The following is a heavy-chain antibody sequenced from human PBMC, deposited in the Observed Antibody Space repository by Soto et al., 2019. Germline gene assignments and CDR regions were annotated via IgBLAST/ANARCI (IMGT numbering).Heavy chain of an antibody. CDR3: ARLAFSGGFYWFDP. CDR1: GGSISSSY. Sequence: PSETLSLTCTVSGGSISSSYLTWIRQPPGKGLEWIGYIASGGSTNYNPSLNSRVTISVDTPKSQLSLKLSSVTAADTAMYYCARLAFSGGFYWFDPWGQGTLVTVSS. J-gene: IGHJ5*02. V-gene: IGHV4-59*08. CDR2: IASGGST. D-gene: IGHD6-19*01.